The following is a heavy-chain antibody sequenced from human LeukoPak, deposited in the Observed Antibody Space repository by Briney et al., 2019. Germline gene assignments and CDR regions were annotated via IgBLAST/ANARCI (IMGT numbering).Heavy chain of an antibody. V-gene: IGHV1-18*01. CDR2: ISAYNGNT. D-gene: IGHD5-12*01. Sequence: GASVKVSCKASGYTFTSYAMNWVRQAPGQGLEWMGWISAYNGNTNSAQRFQGRVTMTTDTSTSTAYMELRSLRSDDTAVYYCARDDNAGYDLINWFDPWGQGTLVTVSS. CDR1: GYTFTSYA. J-gene: IGHJ5*02. CDR3: ARDDNAGYDLINWFDP.